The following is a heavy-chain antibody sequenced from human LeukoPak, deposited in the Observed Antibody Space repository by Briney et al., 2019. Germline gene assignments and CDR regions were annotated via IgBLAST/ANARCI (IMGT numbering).Heavy chain of an antibody. V-gene: IGHV3-66*01. J-gene: IGHJ4*02. CDR3: ARGPNFDY. CDR2: IYSGGST. Sequence: GGSLRLSCTASGFTFSAYAMMWVRQAPGKGPEWVSVIYSGGSTYYADSVKGRFTISRDNSKNTLYLQMNSLRAEDTAVYYCARGPNFDYWGQGTLVTVSS. CDR1: GFTFSAYA.